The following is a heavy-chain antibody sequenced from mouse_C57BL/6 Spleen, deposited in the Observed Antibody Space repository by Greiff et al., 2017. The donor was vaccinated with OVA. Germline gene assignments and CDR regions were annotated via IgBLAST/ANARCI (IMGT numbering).Heavy chain of an antibody. CDR3: ARGGGAGWDV. Sequence: QVQLQPPGAELVKPGASVKLSCKASGYTFTSSWMPWLKQRPGQGLEWIGNINPSHGGTNYNEKFKSKATLTVDKSSSTAYRQLSSLTSEDSAVYYGARGGGAGWDVWGTGTTVTVSS. CDR2: INPSHGGT. J-gene: IGHJ1*03. CDR1: GYTFTSSW. V-gene: IGHV1-53*01. D-gene: IGHD3-3*01.